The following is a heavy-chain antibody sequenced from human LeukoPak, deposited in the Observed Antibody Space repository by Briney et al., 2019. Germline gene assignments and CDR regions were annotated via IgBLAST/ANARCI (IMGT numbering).Heavy chain of an antibody. J-gene: IGHJ5*02. D-gene: IGHD2-8*02. CDR2: TYYRSRWYN. Sequence: SQTLSLTCVISGDSFSRNSAAWNWIRQSPSRGLEWLGRTYYRSRWYNDYAVFVKSRITINPDTSKNQFSLQLNSVTPEDTAIYYCARGYCTGDNCPNWFDPWGQGTLVTVSS. CDR1: GDSFSRNSAA. CDR3: ARGYCTGDNCPNWFDP. V-gene: IGHV6-1*01.